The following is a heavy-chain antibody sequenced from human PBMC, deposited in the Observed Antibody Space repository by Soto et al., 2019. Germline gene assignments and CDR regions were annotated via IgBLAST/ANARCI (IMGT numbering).Heavy chain of an antibody. CDR2: ISGSGGST. Sequence: PGGSLRLSCSASGFTFSSYAMSWVRQAPGKGLEWVSAISGSGGSTYYADSVKGRFTISRDNSKNTLYLQMNSLRAEDTAVYYCANGKDHYDSSGTDEWGQGTLLTVSS. D-gene: IGHD3-22*01. J-gene: IGHJ4*02. V-gene: IGHV3-23*01. CDR1: GFTFSSYA. CDR3: ANGKDHYDSSGTDE.